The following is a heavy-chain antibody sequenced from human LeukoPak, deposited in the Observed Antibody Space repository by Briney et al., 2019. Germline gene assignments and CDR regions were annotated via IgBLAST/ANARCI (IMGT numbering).Heavy chain of an antibody. J-gene: IGHJ6*02. CDR3: ASKNGITMVRGVIIYGMDV. V-gene: IGHV1-69*13. CDR1: GGTFSSYA. CDR2: IIPIFGTA. D-gene: IGHD3-10*01. Sequence: SVKVSCKASGGTFSSYAISWVRQAPGQGLEWMGGIIPIFGTANYAQKFQGRVTITADESTSTAYMELSSLRSEDTAVYYCASKNGITMVRGVIIYGMDVWGQGTTVTVSS.